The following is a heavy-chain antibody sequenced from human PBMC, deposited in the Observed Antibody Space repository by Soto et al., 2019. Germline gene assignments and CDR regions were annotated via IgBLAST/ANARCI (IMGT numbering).Heavy chain of an antibody. CDR3: ARAELGFSSGWYYFDY. Sequence: EVQLVESGGGLVQPGGSLRLSCAASGFTFSSYWMSWVRQAPGKGLEWVANIKQDGSEKYYMDSVKGRFTISRDNTKNSLYLHMNSLRAEDTAVYYCARAELGFSSGWYYFDYWGQGTLFTVSS. CDR2: IKQDGSEK. D-gene: IGHD6-19*01. CDR1: GFTFSSYW. V-gene: IGHV3-7*05. J-gene: IGHJ4*02.